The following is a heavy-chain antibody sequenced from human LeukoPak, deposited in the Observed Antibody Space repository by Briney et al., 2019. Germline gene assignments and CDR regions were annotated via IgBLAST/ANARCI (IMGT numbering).Heavy chain of an antibody. Sequence: IPSRTLSLTCTVSGGSISSHYWSWIRQPPGKGLEWLGYVFYSGSTNYNPSLKSRVSISVDTSKKQLSLKLSSVTAADTAVYYCARVVPKQQLVDAFDIWGQGTMVTVSS. CDR3: ARVVPKQQLVDAFDI. V-gene: IGHV4-59*11. J-gene: IGHJ3*02. CDR1: GGSISSHY. CDR2: VFYSGST. D-gene: IGHD6-13*01.